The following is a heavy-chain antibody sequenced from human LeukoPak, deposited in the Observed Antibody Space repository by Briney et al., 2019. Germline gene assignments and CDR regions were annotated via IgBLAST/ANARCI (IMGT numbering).Heavy chain of an antibody. V-gene: IGHV3-23*01. D-gene: IGHD6-19*01. Sequence: PGGSLRLSCAASGITLSNFAMSWVRQAPGKGLEWVSAISSTGSSTFYADSVKGRFTISRDNSRNTLYLQMNSLRVEDTAVYYCAAKASGWHFPFDYWGQGTLVTVSS. CDR2: ISSTGSST. CDR1: GITLSNFA. CDR3: AAKASGWHFPFDY. J-gene: IGHJ4*02.